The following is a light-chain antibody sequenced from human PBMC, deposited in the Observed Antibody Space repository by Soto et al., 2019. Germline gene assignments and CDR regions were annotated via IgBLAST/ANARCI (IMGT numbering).Light chain of an antibody. V-gene: IGKV1-12*01. Sequence: DIQMTQSPSSMSASLGDRVTITCRASQGITYWLAWYQQRPGRAPKCLIYAASILESGVPSRFTGSGSGTNFTLTINDLQPEDFATYFCQQANSFPLTFGQGTRLEIX. CDR1: QGITYW. J-gene: IGKJ5*01. CDR2: AAS. CDR3: QQANSFPLT.